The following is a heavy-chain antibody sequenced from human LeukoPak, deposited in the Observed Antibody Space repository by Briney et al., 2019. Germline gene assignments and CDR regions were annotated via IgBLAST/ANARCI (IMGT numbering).Heavy chain of an antibody. CDR3: ARSMLTTNFDY. CDR2: INNGGST. V-gene: IGHV4-59*08. J-gene: IGHJ4*02. Sequence: SETLALTCSVSGASIRSHYWSWIRQPPGKGLEWIGYINNGGSTTYNPSLKSRVTISIDTSKNQFSLKLNSVTAADTAVYYCARSMLTTNFDYWGQRSLATVSS. D-gene: IGHD4/OR15-4a*01. CDR1: GASIRSHY.